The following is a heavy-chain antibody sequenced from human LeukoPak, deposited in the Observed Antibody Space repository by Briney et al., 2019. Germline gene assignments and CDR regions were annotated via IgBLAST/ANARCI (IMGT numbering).Heavy chain of an antibody. Sequence: PGGSLRLSCVASEFTFSSYAMTWVRQAPGKGLEWVSAIVGSGDTYYADSVKGRFTTSRDNSKNTLYLQMNSLRAEDTAVYYCAKEGLEDMDVWGQGTTVTVSS. D-gene: IGHD6-6*01. CDR1: EFTFSSYA. CDR2: IVGSGDT. V-gene: IGHV3-23*01. CDR3: AKEGLEDMDV. J-gene: IGHJ6*02.